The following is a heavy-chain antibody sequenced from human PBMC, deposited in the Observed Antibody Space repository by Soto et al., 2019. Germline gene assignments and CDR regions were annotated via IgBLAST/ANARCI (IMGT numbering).Heavy chain of an antibody. CDR3: KTSFRRGRYDGASDI. V-gene: IGHV1-24*01. D-gene: IGHD2-15*01. Sequence: GASVKVSCKVSGYTLTELSMHWVRQAPGKGLEWMGGFDPEDGETIYAQKFQGRVTMTEDTSTDTAYMELSSLRSEDTAVYYCKTSFRRGRYDGASDIWGQGTMVTVSS. CDR2: FDPEDGET. CDR1: GYTLTELS. J-gene: IGHJ3*02.